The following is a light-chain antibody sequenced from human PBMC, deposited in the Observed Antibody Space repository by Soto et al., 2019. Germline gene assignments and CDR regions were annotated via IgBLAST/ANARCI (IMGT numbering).Light chain of an antibody. CDR3: QQRSNWRDT. CDR1: QSTTY. V-gene: IGKV3D-20*02. CDR2: GSS. J-gene: IGKJ4*01. Sequence: EVVLTQSPGTLSLSPGEKASLSCRASQSTTYLAWYQQKPGQAPRLLIYGSSTRAPGTPDRFSASGSGTDFTLTISRLEPEDFAVYYCQQRSNWRDTFGGGTKV.